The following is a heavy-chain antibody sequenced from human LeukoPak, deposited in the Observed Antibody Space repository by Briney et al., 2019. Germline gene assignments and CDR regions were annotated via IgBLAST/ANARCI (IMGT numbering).Heavy chain of an antibody. D-gene: IGHD4-17*01. CDR1: GCTFTSYA. CDR3: ARFMTTVTLFDY. Sequence: ASVKVSCKASGCTFTSYAMRWVRQAPGQRLEWMGWINAGNGNTKYSQKFQGRVTITRDTSASTAYMELSSLRSEDTAVYYCARFMTTVTLFDYWGQGTLVTVSS. J-gene: IGHJ4*02. CDR2: INAGNGNT. V-gene: IGHV1-3*01.